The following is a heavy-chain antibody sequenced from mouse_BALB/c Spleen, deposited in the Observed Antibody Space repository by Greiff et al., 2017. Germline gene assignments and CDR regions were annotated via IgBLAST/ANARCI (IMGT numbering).Heavy chain of an antibody. CDR3: AITNWDEAMDY. CDR2: ISYSGST. Sequence: EVQLVESGPGLVKPSQSLSLTCTVTGYSITSDYAWNWIRQFPGNKLEWMGYISYSGSTSYNPSLKSRISITRDTSKNQFFLQLNSVTTEDTATYYCAITNWDEAMDYWGQGTSVTVSS. CDR1: GYSITSDYA. V-gene: IGHV3-2*02. J-gene: IGHJ4*01. D-gene: IGHD4-1*01.